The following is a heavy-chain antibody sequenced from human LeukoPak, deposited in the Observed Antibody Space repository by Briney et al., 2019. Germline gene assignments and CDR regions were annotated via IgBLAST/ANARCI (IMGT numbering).Heavy chain of an antibody. D-gene: IGHD2-8*01. CDR2: INHSGST. V-gene: IGHV4-34*01. Sequence: SETLSLTCAVYGGSFSGYYWSWVRQPPGKGLERIGEINHSGSTNYNPSLKSGVTISVDTSKNQFSLKLSSVTAADTAVYYCARLDIVLMNAFDIWGQGTMVTVSS. J-gene: IGHJ3*02. CDR3: ARLDIVLMNAFDI. CDR1: GGSFSGYY.